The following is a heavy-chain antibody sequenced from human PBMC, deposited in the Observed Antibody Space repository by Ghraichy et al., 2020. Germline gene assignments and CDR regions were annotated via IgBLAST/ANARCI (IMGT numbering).Heavy chain of an antibody. J-gene: IGHJ6*02. Sequence: GGSLRLSCVGSGFTPSGYSMNWVRQSPGKGLEWVAYITSSSRTISYADSVKGRFTISRDNAQNSLYLQMNSLRDEDTALYYCARGATVVRFFYYDGMDVWGQGTTVTVSS. V-gene: IGHV3-48*02. CDR3: ARGATVVRFFYYDGMDV. D-gene: IGHD4-23*01. CDR1: GFTPSGYS. CDR2: ITSSSRTI.